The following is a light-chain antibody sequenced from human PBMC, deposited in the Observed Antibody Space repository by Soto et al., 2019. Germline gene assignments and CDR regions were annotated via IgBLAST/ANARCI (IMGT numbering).Light chain of an antibody. V-gene: IGKV1-9*01. J-gene: IGKJ1*01. CDR2: AAS. CDR1: QGISTY. CDR3: QQLNSYPRT. Sequence: IRLKQSPSALSASVRDRVTITCRASQGISTYLAWYQQKPGKAPRLLIYAASTLQSGVPSRFSGSGSGTDFTLTIISLQPEDFATYYCQQLNSYPRTFGQGTKVDIK.